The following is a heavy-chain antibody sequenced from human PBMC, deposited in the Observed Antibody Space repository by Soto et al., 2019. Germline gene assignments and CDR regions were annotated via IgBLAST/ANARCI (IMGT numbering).Heavy chain of an antibody. D-gene: IGHD6-13*01. CDR2: IIPIFGTA. Sequence: ASVKVSFKASGGTFSSYAISWVRQAPGQGLEWMGGIIPIFGTANYAQKFQGRVTITADESTSTAYMELSSLRSEDTAVYYCASLKMDYSSSWFDAFDIWGQGTMVTVSS. V-gene: IGHV1-69*13. J-gene: IGHJ3*02. CDR1: GGTFSSYA. CDR3: ASLKMDYSSSWFDAFDI.